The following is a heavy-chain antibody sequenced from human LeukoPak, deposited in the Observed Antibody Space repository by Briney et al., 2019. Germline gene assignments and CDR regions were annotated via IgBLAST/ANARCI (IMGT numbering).Heavy chain of an antibody. CDR1: GYTFTSYG. V-gene: IGHV1-18*01. CDR3: ARAWNYGSGSYPHDAFDI. Sequence: AASVKVSCKASGYTFTSYGISWVRQAPGQGLEWMGWISAYNGNTNYAQKLQGRVAMTTDTSTSTAYMELRSLRSDDTAVYYCARAWNYGSGSYPHDAFDIWGQGTMVTVSS. CDR2: ISAYNGNT. D-gene: IGHD3-10*01. J-gene: IGHJ3*02.